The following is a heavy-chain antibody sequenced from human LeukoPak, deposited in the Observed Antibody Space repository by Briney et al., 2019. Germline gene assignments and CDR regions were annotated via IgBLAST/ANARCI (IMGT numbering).Heavy chain of an antibody. J-gene: IGHJ4*02. D-gene: IGHD6-19*01. Sequence: GASVKVSCKASGYTFTSYYMHWVRQAPGQGLEWMGIINPSGGSTSYAQKFQGRVTMTRDTSTSTVYMELSSLRSEDTAVYYCARVNGAVAGTSLFDYWGQGTLVTVSS. V-gene: IGHV1-46*01. CDR2: INPSGGST. CDR1: GYTFTSYY. CDR3: ARVNGAVAGTSLFDY.